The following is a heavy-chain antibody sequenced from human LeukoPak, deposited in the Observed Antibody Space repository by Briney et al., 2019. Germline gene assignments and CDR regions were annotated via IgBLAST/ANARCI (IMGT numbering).Heavy chain of an antibody. V-gene: IGHV4-61*01. CDR3: ARVSPVTTDAFDI. CDR2: IYYSRST. D-gene: IGHD4-17*01. J-gene: IGHJ3*02. Sequence: SETLSLTCTVSGGSISSSSYYWSWIRQPPGKGLEWIGYIYYSRSTNYTPSLKSRVTISVDTSKNQFSLKLSSVTAPDTAVYYCARVSPVTTDAFDIWGQGTMVTVSS. CDR1: GGSISSSSYY.